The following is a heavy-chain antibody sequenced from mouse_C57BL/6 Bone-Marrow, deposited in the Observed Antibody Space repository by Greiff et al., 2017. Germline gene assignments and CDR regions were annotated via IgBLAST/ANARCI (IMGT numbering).Heavy chain of an antibody. J-gene: IGHJ1*03. CDR2: IDPSDSYT. CDR3: ARRGTWRYFDV. CDR1: GYTFTSYW. V-gene: IGHV1-59*01. Sequence: QVQLKQPGAELVRPGTSVKLSCKASGYTFTSYWMHWVKQRPGQGLEWIGVIDPSDSYTNYNQKFKGKATLTVDTSSSTAYMQLSSLTSEDSAVYACARRGTWRYFDVWGTGTTVTVSS. D-gene: IGHD3-3*01.